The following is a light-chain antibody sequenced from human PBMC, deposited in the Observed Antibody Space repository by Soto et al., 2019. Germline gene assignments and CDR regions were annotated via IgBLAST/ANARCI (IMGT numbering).Light chain of an antibody. CDR3: SAYKTGSLYV. J-gene: IGLJ1*01. Sequence: QSVLTQPASVSGSPGQSITISCTGTSSDVGGYNYVSWYQQHPGKAHKLMIYDVSNRPSGVSNRFSGSKSGNTASLTISGFQVGAGVDYYSSAYKTGSLYVSGPGKKDT. CDR2: DVS. V-gene: IGLV2-14*01. CDR1: SSDVGGYNY.